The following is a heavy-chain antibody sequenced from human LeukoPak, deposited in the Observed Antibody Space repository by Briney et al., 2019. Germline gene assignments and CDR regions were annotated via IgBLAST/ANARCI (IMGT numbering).Heavy chain of an antibody. CDR1: GGTFSSYA. Sequence: SVKVSCKASGGTFSSYAISWVRQAPGQGLEWMGGIIPIFGTANYAQKFQGRVTITTDESTSTAYMELSSLRSEDTAVYYCAGDDGSTSRPLGYYYCMDVWGKGTTVTVSS. CDR2: IIPIFGTA. J-gene: IGHJ6*03. CDR3: AGDDGSTSRPLGYYYCMDV. V-gene: IGHV1-69*05. D-gene: IGHD1/OR15-1a*01.